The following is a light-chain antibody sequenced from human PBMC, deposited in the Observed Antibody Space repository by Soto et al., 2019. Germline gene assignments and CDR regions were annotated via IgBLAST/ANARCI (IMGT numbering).Light chain of an antibody. V-gene: IGKV2-30*02. CDR1: QSLVHSDGIAY. CDR2: KVS. CDR3: MQGTHWPIT. Sequence: AVMTQSPLALPVTLGQPASSSCRSNQSLVHSDGIAYFSWFQQRPGRSPRRLIYKVSNRDSGVPDRFSGSGSGTDFALTISRVEDEDVGVYYCMQGTHWPITFGQGTKLDI. J-gene: IGKJ5*01.